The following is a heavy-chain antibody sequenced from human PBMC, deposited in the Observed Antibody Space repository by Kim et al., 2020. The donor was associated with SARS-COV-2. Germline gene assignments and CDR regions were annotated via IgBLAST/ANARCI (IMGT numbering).Heavy chain of an antibody. Sequence: DASVKGRFTISRDNSKNTLYLQMNSLRAEDTAVYYCARESIAVAGPPFDYWGQGTLVTVSS. V-gene: IGHV3-33*01. CDR3: ARESIAVAGPPFDY. J-gene: IGHJ4*02. D-gene: IGHD6-19*01.